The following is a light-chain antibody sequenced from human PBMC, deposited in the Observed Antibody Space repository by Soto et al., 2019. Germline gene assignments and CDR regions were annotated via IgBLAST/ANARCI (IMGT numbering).Light chain of an antibody. CDR3: QQYTNWLT. Sequence: EIVMTQSPATLSESPGERVTLSCRASQSVSSSLAWYQQKPGQSPRLLIYGASTRATGIPARFSASGSGTDFTLTISSLQSEDFAVYYCQQYTNWLTFGGGTKVEIK. CDR2: GAS. J-gene: IGKJ4*01. CDR1: QSVSSS. V-gene: IGKV3-15*01.